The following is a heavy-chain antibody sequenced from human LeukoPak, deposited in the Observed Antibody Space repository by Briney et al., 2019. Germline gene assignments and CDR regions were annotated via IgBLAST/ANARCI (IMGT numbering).Heavy chain of an antibody. CDR3: ARGFNWFF. J-gene: IGHJ4*02. V-gene: IGHV3-30*03. CDR2: ISYDGSNK. CDR1: GFTFSSYG. Sequence: GGSLRLSCAASGFTFSSYGMHWVRQAPGKGLEWVAVISYDGSNKYYADSVKGRFTISRDNAKKSLYLQMSSLRAEDTAVYYCARGFNWFFWGQGTLVTVSS. D-gene: IGHD3-9*01.